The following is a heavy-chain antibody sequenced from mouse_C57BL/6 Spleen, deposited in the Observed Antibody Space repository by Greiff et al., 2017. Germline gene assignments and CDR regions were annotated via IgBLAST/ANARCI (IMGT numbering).Heavy chain of an antibody. CDR1: GYSITSGYY. CDR3: ARFTTVVAHWYFDV. Sequence: EVKLVESGPGLVKPSQSLSLTCSVTGYSITSGYYWNWIRQFPGNKLEWMGYISYDGSNNYNPSLKNRISITRDTSKNQFFLKLNSVTTEDTATYYCARFTTVVAHWYFDVWGTGTTVTVSS. J-gene: IGHJ1*03. V-gene: IGHV3-6*01. D-gene: IGHD1-1*01. CDR2: ISYDGSN.